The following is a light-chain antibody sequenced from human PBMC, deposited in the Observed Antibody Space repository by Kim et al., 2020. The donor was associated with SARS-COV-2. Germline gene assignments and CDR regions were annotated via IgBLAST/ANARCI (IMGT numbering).Light chain of an antibody. Sequence: FLPPSPATLSLSPGERATLSCRASQYLTNYLAWYQQKPGQAPRLLIYDAFNRATGIPPRFSGSGSGTDFTLTISSLEPEDFAVYYCQQRGSWPLTFGQGTKVDIK. CDR2: DAF. CDR1: QYLTNY. CDR3: QQRGSWPLT. J-gene: IGKJ1*01. V-gene: IGKV3-11*01.